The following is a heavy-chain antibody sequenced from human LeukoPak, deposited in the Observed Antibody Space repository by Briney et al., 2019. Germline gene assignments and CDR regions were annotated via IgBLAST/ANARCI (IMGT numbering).Heavy chain of an antibody. V-gene: IGHV3-23*01. D-gene: IGHD2-2*01. J-gene: IGHJ6*02. CDR2: ISGRGDKT. CDR3: ARDTPLYCSSTSCSKGDYYYGMDV. Sequence: GGSLRLSCAASRFSFSTYVMSWVRQVPGKGLECVSAISGRGDKTYYADSVKGRFTISRDNSKNTLYLQMSSLRVEDTAVYYCARDTPLYCSSTSCSKGDYYYGMDVWGQGATVTVSS. CDR1: RFSFSTYV.